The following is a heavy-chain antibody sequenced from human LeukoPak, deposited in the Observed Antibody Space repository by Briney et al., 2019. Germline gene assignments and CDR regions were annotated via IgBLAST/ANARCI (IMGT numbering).Heavy chain of an antibody. V-gene: IGHV3-11*06. J-gene: IGHJ4*02. CDR2: ISSSTVYT. CDR1: GFTFRDYY. CDR3: ARGYGSGIFPFDY. D-gene: IGHD3-10*01. Sequence: PGGSLRLSCAASGFTFRDYYMSWIRQAPGKGRAWVSYISSSTVYTNYADSVKGRFTISRDNARNSLFLQMNSLGAEDTAVYFCARGYGSGIFPFDYWGQGTLVTVSS.